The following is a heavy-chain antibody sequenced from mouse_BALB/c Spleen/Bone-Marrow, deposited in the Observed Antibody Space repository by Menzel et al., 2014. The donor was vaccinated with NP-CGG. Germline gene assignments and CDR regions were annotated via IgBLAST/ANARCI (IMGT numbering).Heavy chain of an antibody. V-gene: IGHV1S137*01. J-gene: IGHJ4*01. CDR3: ARVITTGFHGMDY. CDR1: GYTFTDYT. Sequence: VRLQQAGAELVRPGVSVEISGKGSGYTFTDYTMHWVKQSHATSLEWIGVSRTEYGDASYNQKFKGKSTMTVDISTLTVNMELAKLTSDDYDIYSGARVITTGFHGMDYWCQGTSVTVSP. D-gene: IGHD2-4*01. CDR2: SRTEYGDA.